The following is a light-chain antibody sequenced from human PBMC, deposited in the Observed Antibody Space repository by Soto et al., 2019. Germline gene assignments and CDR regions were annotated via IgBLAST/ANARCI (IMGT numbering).Light chain of an antibody. CDR2: EVS. CDR1: NSDVGGLNY. CDR3: SSFTISSPWV. Sequence: QSALSQPASVSCSPGQSITISGTGTNSDVGGLNYVSWYQHHPGNAPKLIIYEVSYRPSGVSDRFSGSKSDNTASLTISGLQTDDEADYYCSSFTISSPWVFGGGTKVTVL. J-gene: IGLJ3*02. V-gene: IGLV2-14*01.